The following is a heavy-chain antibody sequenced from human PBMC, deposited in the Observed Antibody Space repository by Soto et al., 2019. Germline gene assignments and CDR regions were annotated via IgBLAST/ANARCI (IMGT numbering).Heavy chain of an antibody. D-gene: IGHD1-20*01. Sequence: SETLSLTCTVSGGSISSSSYYWGWIRQPPGKGLEWIGSVFYSGGAYYNPSLKSRVTISVDTSKNQFSLNLSSVTAADTAVFYCARHVTGPSYYYYYGMDVWGQGTPVTVSS. CDR3: ARHVTGPSYYYYYGMDV. CDR1: GGSISSSSYY. CDR2: VFYSGGA. V-gene: IGHV4-39*01. J-gene: IGHJ6*02.